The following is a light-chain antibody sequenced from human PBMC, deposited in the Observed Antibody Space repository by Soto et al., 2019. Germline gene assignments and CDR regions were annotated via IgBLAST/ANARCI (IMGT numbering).Light chain of an antibody. J-gene: IGLJ2*01. CDR2: DVS. V-gene: IGLV2-14*01. Sequence: QSALTQPASVSGSPGQSITISCTGSSSDIGSYNYVSWYQQHPGKAPKLMICDVSNRPSRVSNRFSGSKSGSTASLTISGLQAEDEADYYCSSYTSSNTLVFGGGTKLTVL. CDR3: SSYTSSNTLV. CDR1: SSDIGSYNY.